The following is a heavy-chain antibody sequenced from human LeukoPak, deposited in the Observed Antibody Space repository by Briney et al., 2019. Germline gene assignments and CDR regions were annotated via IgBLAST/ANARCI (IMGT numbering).Heavy chain of an antibody. J-gene: IGHJ4*02. CDR1: GFTFSASA. CDR2: IRSKANSYAT. CDR3: AKGFRGTGWYGRYYFDY. Sequence: GGSLRLSCAASGFTFSASALHWVRQASGKGLEWVGRIRSKANSYATEYAASLKGRFTISRDDSKNTLYLQMNSLRAEDTAVYYCAKGFRGTGWYGRYYFDYWGQGTLVTVSS. V-gene: IGHV3-73*01. D-gene: IGHD6-19*01.